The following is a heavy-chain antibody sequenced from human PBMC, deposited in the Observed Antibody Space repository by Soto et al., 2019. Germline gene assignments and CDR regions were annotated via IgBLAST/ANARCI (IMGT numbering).Heavy chain of an antibody. Sequence: ASETLSLTCTVTGDSISSRSYYWGWIRQPPGKGLEWIGSIYYSGSTYNNPSLRSRVSMSIDTSKDQFSLKLKSVTAADTALYFCARQRTSVVTQAYFDVSGPGSLVTVSS. J-gene: IGHJ4*02. CDR2: IYYSGST. CDR1: GDSISSRSYY. D-gene: IGHD2-21*02. CDR3: ARQRTSVVTQAYFDV. V-gene: IGHV4-39*01.